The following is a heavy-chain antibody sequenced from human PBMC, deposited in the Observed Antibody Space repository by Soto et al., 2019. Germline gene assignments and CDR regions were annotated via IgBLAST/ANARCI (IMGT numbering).Heavy chain of an antibody. V-gene: IGHV3-72*01. J-gene: IGHJ3*02. D-gene: IGHD2-2*02. CDR1: GFTFSDHH. CDR2: TRKKANSYTT. CDR3: ARGYCTSTSCYTGPEAFDI. Sequence: GVSLRLSCAASGFTFSDHHMNWVRQDPGKGLEWTRHTRKKANSYTTAYAASVKGRFTISRDDSKNSLYLQMNSLKTEDTAVYYCARGYCTSTSCYTGPEAFDIWVHGT.